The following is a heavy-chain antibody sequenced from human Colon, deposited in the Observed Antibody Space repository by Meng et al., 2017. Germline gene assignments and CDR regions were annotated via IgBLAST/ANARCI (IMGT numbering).Heavy chain of an antibody. D-gene: IGHD3-22*01. CDR1: GFTFSSYS. V-gene: IGHV3-21*01. CDR2: ISSSSSYI. CDR3: ARDLFGSGSDY. J-gene: IGHJ4*02. Sequence: GESLKISCAASGFTFSSYSMNWVRQAPGKGLEWVSSISSSSSYIYYADSVKGRFTISRDNAKNSLYLQMNSLRAEDTAVYYCARDLFGSGSDYWDQGTLVTVSS.